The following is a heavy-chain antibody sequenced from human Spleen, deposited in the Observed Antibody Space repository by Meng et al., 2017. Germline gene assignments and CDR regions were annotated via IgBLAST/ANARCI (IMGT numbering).Heavy chain of an antibody. Sequence: VQLQQWGAGLLKPSGTLSLTCTVSGGSISSGGYYWSWIRQHPGKGLEWIGYIYYSGSTYYNPSLKSLVTISVDTSKNQFSLKLSSVTAADTAVYYCARVSRGWSGYYGYWGRGTLVTVSS. J-gene: IGHJ4*02. V-gene: IGHV4-31*01. D-gene: IGHD3-3*01. CDR1: GGSISSGGYY. CDR2: IYYSGST. CDR3: ARVSRGWSGYYGY.